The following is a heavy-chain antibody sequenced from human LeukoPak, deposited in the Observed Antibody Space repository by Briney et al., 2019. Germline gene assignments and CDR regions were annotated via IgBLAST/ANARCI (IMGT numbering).Heavy chain of an antibody. CDR1: GYTFTGYY. CDR3: ARVSIQLRRNDAFDI. D-gene: IGHD5-18*01. CDR2: INPNSGGT. V-gene: IGHV1-2*02. Sequence: ASVKVSCKASGYTFTGYYMHWVRQAPGQGLEWMGWINPNSGGTNYAQRFQGRVTMTRDTSISTAYMELSRLRSDDTAVYYCARVSIQLRRNDAFDIWGQGTMVTVSS. J-gene: IGHJ3*02.